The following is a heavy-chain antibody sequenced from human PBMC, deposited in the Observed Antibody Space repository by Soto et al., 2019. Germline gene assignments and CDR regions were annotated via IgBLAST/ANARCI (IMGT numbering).Heavy chain of an antibody. J-gene: IGHJ6*02. CDR1: GFTFSSYS. V-gene: IGHV3-48*02. D-gene: IGHD1-26*01. CDR3: ERVELLRHYYGKYV. Sequence: EVQLVESGGGLVQPGGSLRLSCAASGFTFSSYSMNWVRQAPGKGLEWVSYISSSSNTIYYADSVKGLFPISRDNAKNGQNQQRNSLNDDDRAEYDRERVELLRHYYGKYVSGQGTTVTVS. CDR2: ISSSSNTI.